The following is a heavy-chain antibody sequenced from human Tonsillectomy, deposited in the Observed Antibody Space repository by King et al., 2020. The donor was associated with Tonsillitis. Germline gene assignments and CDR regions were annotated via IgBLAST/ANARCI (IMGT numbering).Heavy chain of an antibody. V-gene: IGHV4-39*07. D-gene: IGHD3-10*01. Sequence: LQLQESGPRLVKPSETLSLTCTVSGGSISSTNYCWGWIRQPPGKGLEWTGSICYSGSTYYNPSLKSRVSISEDTSKNQFSLKRSSVTAADTAVYYCARALGAGIWFDPWGQGTLVTVSS. CDR1: GGSISSTNYC. CDR2: ICYSGST. J-gene: IGHJ5*02. CDR3: ARALGAGIWFDP.